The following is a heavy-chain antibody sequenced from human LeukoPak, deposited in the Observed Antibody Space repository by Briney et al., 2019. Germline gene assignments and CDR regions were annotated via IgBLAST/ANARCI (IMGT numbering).Heavy chain of an antibody. J-gene: IGHJ5*02. CDR2: IHPNSGGT. V-gene: IGHV1-2*02. D-gene: IGHD2-15*01. CDR1: GYTFTGYY. CDR3: AIPLGYCSGGSCYDGVNWFDP. Sequence: ASVKVSCKASGYTFTGYYMHWVRQAPGQGLEWMGWIHPNSGGTNYAQKFQGRVTMTRDTSISTAYMELSRLRSDDTAVYYCAIPLGYCSGGSCYDGVNWFDPWGQGTLVTVSS.